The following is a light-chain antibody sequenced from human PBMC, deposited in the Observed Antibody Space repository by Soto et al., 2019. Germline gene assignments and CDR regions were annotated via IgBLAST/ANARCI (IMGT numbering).Light chain of an antibody. J-gene: IGLJ1*01. V-gene: IGLV2-14*01. CDR1: SSDVGGYNY. Sequence: QSVLTQPASVSGSPGQSITISCTGTSSDVGGYNYVSWYQQHPGKAPQLMIYEVSNRPSGVSNRFSGSKSGNTASLTISGLQAEDEAEYYCSSYTTSSTLDVFGTGTKVTVL. CDR3: SSYTTSSTLDV. CDR2: EVS.